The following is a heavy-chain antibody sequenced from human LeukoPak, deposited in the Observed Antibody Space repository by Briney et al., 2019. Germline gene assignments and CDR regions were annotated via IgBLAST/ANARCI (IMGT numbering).Heavy chain of an antibody. V-gene: IGHV4-59*01. CDR3: ARGVGGYYYDSSGYYDY. J-gene: IGHJ4*02. D-gene: IGHD3-22*01. Sequence: SETLSLTCTVSGGSISSYYWSWIRQPPGKGLEWIGYIYYSGSTNYNPSLKSRVTISVDTSKNQFSLKLSSVTAADTAVYYCARGVGGYYYDSSGYYDYWGQGTLVTVSS. CDR1: GGSISSYY. CDR2: IYYSGST.